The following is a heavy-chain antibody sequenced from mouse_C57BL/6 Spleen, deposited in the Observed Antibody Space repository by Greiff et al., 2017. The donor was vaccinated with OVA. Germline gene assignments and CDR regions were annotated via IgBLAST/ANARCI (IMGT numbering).Heavy chain of an antibody. Sequence: EVKLVESGGGLVKPGGSLKLSCAASGFTFSDYGMHWVRQAPEKGLEWVAYISSGSSTIYYADTVKGRFTISRDNAKNTLFLQMTSLRSEDTAMYYCARDSNYVLDYWGQGTTLTVSS. CDR2: ISSGSSTI. V-gene: IGHV5-17*01. D-gene: IGHD2-5*01. J-gene: IGHJ2*01. CDR1: GFTFSDYG. CDR3: ARDSNYVLDY.